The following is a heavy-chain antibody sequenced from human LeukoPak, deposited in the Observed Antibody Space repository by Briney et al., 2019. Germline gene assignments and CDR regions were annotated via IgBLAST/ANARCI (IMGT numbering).Heavy chain of an antibody. D-gene: IGHD3-3*01. CDR1: GFTFSSYW. V-gene: IGHV3-74*01. J-gene: IGHJ4*02. CDR3: ARGSYYDFWSGYFDYFDY. Sequence: GGSLRLSCAASGFTFSSYWMHWVRQAPGKGLVWVSRISSDGSSTSYADSVKGRFTISRDNAKNTLYLQMNSLRAEDTAVYYCARGSYYDFWSGYFDYFDYWGQGTLVTVSS. CDR2: ISSDGSST.